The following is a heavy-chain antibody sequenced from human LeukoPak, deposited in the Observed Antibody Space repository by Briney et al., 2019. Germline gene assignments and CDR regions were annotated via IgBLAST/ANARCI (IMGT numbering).Heavy chain of an antibody. V-gene: IGHV3-23*01. Sequence: GGSLRLSCAASGFTFSGYAMSWVRQAPGKGLEWVSTIGTSTYYADSVKGRFTISRDNSKNTLYLQMNSLRAEDTAVYYCARDCSVRGRDVRGQGTTVTVSS. CDR3: ARDCSVRGRDV. D-gene: IGHD3-10*01. J-gene: IGHJ6*02. CDR2: IGTST. CDR1: GFTFSGYA.